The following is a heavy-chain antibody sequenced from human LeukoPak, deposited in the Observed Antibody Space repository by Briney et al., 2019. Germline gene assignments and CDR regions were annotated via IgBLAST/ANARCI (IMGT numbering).Heavy chain of an antibody. CDR1: GYTFTSYD. V-gene: IGHV1-8*03. J-gene: IGHJ4*02. D-gene: IGHD4-17*01. CDR3: ATHRGPLVTTPWDQDY. Sequence: GASVKVSCKASGYTFTSYDINWVRQATGQGLEWMGWMNPNSGNTGYAQRFQGRVTITRNTSISTVYMELSSLRSEDTAVYYCATHRGPLVTTPWDQDYWGQGTLVTVSS. CDR2: MNPNSGNT.